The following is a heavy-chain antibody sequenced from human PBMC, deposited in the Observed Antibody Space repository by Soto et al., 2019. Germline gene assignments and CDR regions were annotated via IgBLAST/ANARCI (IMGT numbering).Heavy chain of an antibody. J-gene: IGHJ5*01. Sequence: QVQLVQSGAEVKKPGSSVKVSCKASGGVFRNYAINWVRQAPGQGLEWMGGIIPVFGKADYPQKFQGRVTITADESTTTAYMELTRLKTEDPAVYFGARGRWGSYSFDSWGQGNLVTVAS. CDR1: GGVFRNYA. V-gene: IGHV1-69*01. CDR2: IIPVFGKA. CDR3: ARGRWGSYSFDS. D-gene: IGHD3-16*01.